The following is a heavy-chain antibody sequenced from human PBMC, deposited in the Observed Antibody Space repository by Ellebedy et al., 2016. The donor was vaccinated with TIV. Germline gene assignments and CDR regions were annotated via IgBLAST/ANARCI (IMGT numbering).Heavy chain of an antibody. CDR2: ISGSGGST. CDR1: GFTFSSYA. CDR3: AKDTHITMVRGVNDAFDI. J-gene: IGHJ3*02. D-gene: IGHD3-10*01. Sequence: GGSLRLSXAASGFTFSSYAMSWVRQAPGKGLEWVSAISGSGGSTYYADSVKGRFTISRDNSKNTLYLQMNSLRAEDTAVYYCAKDTHITMVRGVNDAFDIWGQGTMVTVSS. V-gene: IGHV3-23*01.